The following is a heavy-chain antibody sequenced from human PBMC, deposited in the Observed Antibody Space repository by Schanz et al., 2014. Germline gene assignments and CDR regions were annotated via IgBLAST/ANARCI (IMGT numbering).Heavy chain of an antibody. Sequence: DVQLLESGGGLVQPGGSLRLSCAASGFTFNSYAMTWVRQAPGKGLEWVSSISHSGGSKYYADSVKGRFTISRDNSKNTLYLQMSSLRAEDTAIYYCAKARRKSNCSGGRCFHYSYYGMDVWGQGTTVTVSS. CDR1: GFTFNSYA. D-gene: IGHD2-15*01. CDR3: AKARRKSNCSGGRCFHYSYYGMDV. J-gene: IGHJ6*02. CDR2: ISHSGGSK. V-gene: IGHV3-23*01.